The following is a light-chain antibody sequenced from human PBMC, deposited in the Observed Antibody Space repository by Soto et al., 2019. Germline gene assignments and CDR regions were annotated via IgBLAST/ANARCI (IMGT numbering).Light chain of an antibody. J-gene: IGLJ2*01. V-gene: IGLV3-1*01. CDR2: QDS. CDR1: KLGDKY. Sequence: SYELAQPPSVSVSRGQTASITCSGDKLGDKYASWYQQKPGQSPVLVIYQDSKRPSGIPERFSGSNSGNTATLAISGTQAMDEADYYCQAWDSGTVVFGGGTKLTVL. CDR3: QAWDSGTVV.